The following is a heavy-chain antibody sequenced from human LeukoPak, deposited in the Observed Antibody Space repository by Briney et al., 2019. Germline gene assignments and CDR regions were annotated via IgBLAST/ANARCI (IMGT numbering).Heavy chain of an antibody. CDR3: ATNRVGTYDRPFDI. CDR1: GGSINSHY. V-gene: IGHV4-59*08. J-gene: IGHJ3*02. D-gene: IGHD1-26*01. CDR2: IHYTGTT. Sequence: SETLSLTCTVSGGSINSHYWSWIRQPPGKGLEWIGDIHYTGTTKYNPSVKSRVTISIDTSKNQFSLELSSVTATDTAVYFCATNRVGTYDRPFDIWGQGTMVTVSS.